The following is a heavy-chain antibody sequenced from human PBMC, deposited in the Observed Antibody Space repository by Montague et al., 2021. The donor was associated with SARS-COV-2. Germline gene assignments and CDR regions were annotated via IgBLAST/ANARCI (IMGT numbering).Heavy chain of an antibody. J-gene: IGHJ5*02. CDR3: AKVMYYYDSGSLYGWFDQ. V-gene: IGHV4-39*01. Sequence: SETLSLTCTASGDSFTSSTYSWGWIRQPPGKGLEWIGNMYYNGSTYFNPSLKSRATMSVDSSKNQFSLKLSSVTAADTAVYFCAKVMYYYDSGSLYGWFDQWGQGALVTVSS. CDR2: MYYNGST. CDR1: GDSFTSSTYS. D-gene: IGHD3-22*01.